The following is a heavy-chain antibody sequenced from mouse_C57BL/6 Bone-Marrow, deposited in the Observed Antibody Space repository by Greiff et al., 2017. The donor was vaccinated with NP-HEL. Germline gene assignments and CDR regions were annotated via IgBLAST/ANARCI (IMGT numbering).Heavy chain of an antibody. D-gene: IGHD3-3*01. V-gene: IGHV1-64*01. CDR1: GYTFTSYW. CDR3: ARLGGRGGAMDY. J-gene: IGHJ4*01. Sequence: QVQLQQPGAELVKPGASVKLSCKASGYTFTSYWMHWVKQRPGQGLEWIGMIHPNSGSTNYNEKFESKATLTVDKSSSTAYMQLSSLTSEDSAVYYCARLGGRGGAMDYWGQGTSVTVSS. CDR2: IHPNSGST.